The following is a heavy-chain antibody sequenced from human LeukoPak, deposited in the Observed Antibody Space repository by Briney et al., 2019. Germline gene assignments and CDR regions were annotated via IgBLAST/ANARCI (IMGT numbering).Heavy chain of an antibody. D-gene: IGHD4-11*01. V-gene: IGHV3-15*01. CDR2: IQSNRDGGTT. CDR3: TTDNYSDYIPDY. CDR1: GFTFSDAW. Sequence: PGGSLRLSCAASGFTFSDAWMTWVRQAPGKGLEWVGQIQSNRDGGTTDYAAPVEGRFTISRDDSKNTLFLQMNSLKTEDTAVYYCTTDNYSDYIPDYWGHGTLVTVSS. J-gene: IGHJ4*01.